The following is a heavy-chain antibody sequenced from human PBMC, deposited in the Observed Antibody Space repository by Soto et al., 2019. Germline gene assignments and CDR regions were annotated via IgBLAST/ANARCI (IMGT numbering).Heavy chain of an antibody. CDR1: GFTFSSYA. V-gene: IGHV3-23*01. CDR3: AKGCTMIVVSFVVGAFDI. J-gene: IGHJ3*02. D-gene: IGHD3-22*01. CDR2: ISGSGGST. Sequence: GGSLRLSCEASGFTFSSYAMSWVRQAPGKGLEWVSAISGSGGSTYYADSVKGRFTISRDNSKNTLYLQMNSLRAEDTAVYYCAKGCTMIVVSFVVGAFDIWGQGTMVTVSS.